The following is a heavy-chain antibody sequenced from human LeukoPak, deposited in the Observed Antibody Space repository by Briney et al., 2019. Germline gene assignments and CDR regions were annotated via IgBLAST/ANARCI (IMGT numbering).Heavy chain of an antibody. D-gene: IGHD3-9*01. Sequence: PGGSLRLSCAASGFTFGDYGMSWVRQAPGKGLEWVSDITWNDGSTGYADSVKGRFTISRDNSKNTLYLQMNSLGGEDTAVYYCAKGRWGLTINNFDIWGQGRMVTVSS. CDR3: AKGRWGLTINNFDI. CDR2: ITWNDGST. CDR1: GFTFGDYG. V-gene: IGHV3-20*04. J-gene: IGHJ3*02.